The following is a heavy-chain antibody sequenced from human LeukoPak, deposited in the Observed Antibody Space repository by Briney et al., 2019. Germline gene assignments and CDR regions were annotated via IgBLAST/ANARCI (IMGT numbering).Heavy chain of an antibody. CDR3: ARDPNPNYDFWSGYWTNYYYYYMDV. CDR1: GGSISSSDYY. V-gene: IGHV4-39*07. Sequence: SETLSLTCTVSGGSISSSDYYWAWIRQSPGKGLEWIGTIYYSGNTYYNPSLKSRVAISIDTSKNQFSLKLSSVTAADTAVYYCARDPNPNYDFWSGYWTNYYYYYMDVWGKGTTVTVSS. J-gene: IGHJ6*03. CDR2: IYYSGNT. D-gene: IGHD3-3*01.